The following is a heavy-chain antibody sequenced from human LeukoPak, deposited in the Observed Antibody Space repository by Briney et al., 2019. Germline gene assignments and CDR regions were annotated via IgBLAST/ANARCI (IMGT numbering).Heavy chain of an antibody. CDR2: ISGDGGST. CDR3: AKDRYYYDSSGYYRPRGFDP. V-gene: IGHV3-43*02. CDR1: GFTFDDYA. Sequence: GGSLRLSCAASGFTFDDYAMHWVRQAPGKGLEWVSLISGDGGSTYYADSVKGRFTISRDNSKNSLYLQMNSLRTEDTALYYCAKDRYYYDSSGYYRPRGFDPWGQGTLVTISP. J-gene: IGHJ5*02. D-gene: IGHD3-22*01.